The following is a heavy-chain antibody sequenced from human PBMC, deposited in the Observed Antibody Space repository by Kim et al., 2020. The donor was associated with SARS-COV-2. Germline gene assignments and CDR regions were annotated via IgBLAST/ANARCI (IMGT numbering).Heavy chain of an antibody. CDR1: GFTFSNAW. J-gene: IGHJ4*02. CDR2: IKSKTDGGTT. V-gene: IGHV3-15*01. D-gene: IGHD6-19*01. CDR3: TTDCMGYSSGWAPGY. Sequence: GGSLRLSCAASGFTFSNAWMSWVRQAPGKGLEWVGRIKSKTDGGTTDYAAPVKGRFTISRDDSKNTLYLQMNSLKTEDTAVYYCTTDCMGYSSGWAPGYWGQGTLVTVSS.